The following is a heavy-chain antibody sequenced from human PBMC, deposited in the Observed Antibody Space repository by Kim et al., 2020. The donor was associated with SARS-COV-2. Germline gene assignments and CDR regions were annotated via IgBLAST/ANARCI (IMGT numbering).Heavy chain of an antibody. CDR2: IKQDGSEK. Sequence: GGSLRLSCAASGFTFSSYWMSWVRQAPGKGLEWVANIKQDGSEKYYVDSVKGRFTISRDNAKNSLYLQMNSLRAEDTAVYYCARDGSVISGAGGWYLSYYYYGMDVWGQGTTVTVSS. CDR3: ARDGSVISGAGGWYLSYYYYGMDV. V-gene: IGHV3-7*01. J-gene: IGHJ6*02. CDR1: GFTFSSYW. D-gene: IGHD6-19*01.